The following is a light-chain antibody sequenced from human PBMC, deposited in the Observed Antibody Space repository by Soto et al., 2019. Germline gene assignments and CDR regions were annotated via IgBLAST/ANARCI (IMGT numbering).Light chain of an antibody. CDR1: QGISNH. CDR2: GAS. CDR3: QHYNSYPFT. V-gene: IGKV1-16*02. Sequence: DIQMTQSPSSLSASVGDRVTITCRASQGISNHLAWFQQKPGKAPKSLIYGASNLQSGVPSKFSGSGYGTDFTLTISSLQPEDFATYYCQHYNSYPFTFGPGTKVDIK. J-gene: IGKJ3*01.